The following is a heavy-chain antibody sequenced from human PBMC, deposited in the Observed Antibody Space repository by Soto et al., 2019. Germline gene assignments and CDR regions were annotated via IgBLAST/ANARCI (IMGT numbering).Heavy chain of an antibody. V-gene: IGHV4-59*12. D-gene: IGHD1-7*01. Sequence: PSETLSLTCTVSGGSISSYYWSWIRQPPGKGLEWIGYIYYSGSTNYNPSLKSRVTISVDTSKNQFSLQLNSVTPEDTAVYYCARVITGTTLTNWFDPWGQGTLVTVSS. CDR3: ARVITGTTLTNWFDP. J-gene: IGHJ5*02. CDR1: GGSISSYY. CDR2: IYYSGST.